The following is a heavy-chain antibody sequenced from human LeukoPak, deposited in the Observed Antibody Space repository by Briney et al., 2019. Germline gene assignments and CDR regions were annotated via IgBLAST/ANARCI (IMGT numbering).Heavy chain of an antibody. Sequence: GASQQISSKGSGSIFTSYWIGWVRPLPGKGLEWMGIIYTGDSDTRYSPSFQGQVTISADKSISTAYRQWSSLKASDTAMYYCARVTYYYDSSGSLYYYYMDVWAKGPRSPSP. V-gene: IGHV5-51*01. D-gene: IGHD3-22*01. CDR2: IYTGDSDT. J-gene: IGHJ6*03. CDR1: GSIFTSYW. CDR3: ARVTYYYDSSGSLYYYYMDV.